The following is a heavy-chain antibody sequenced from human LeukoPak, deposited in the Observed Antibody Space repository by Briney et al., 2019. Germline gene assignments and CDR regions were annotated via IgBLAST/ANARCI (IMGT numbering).Heavy chain of an antibody. CDR3: ARDPGVGATPAFDI. Sequence: SETLSLTCTVSGGSISSYYWSWIRQPPGKGLEWIGYIYYSGSTNYNPSLKSRVTISVDTSKSQFSLKLSSVTAADTAVYYCARDPGVGATPAFDIWGQGTMVTVSS. CDR2: IYYSGST. J-gene: IGHJ3*02. V-gene: IGHV4-59*01. CDR1: GGSISSYY. D-gene: IGHD1-26*01.